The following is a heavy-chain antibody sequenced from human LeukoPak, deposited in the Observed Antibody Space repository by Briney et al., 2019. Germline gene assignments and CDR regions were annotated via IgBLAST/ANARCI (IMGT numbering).Heavy chain of an antibody. J-gene: IGHJ5*02. CDR2: IYYSGST. V-gene: IGHV4-59*12. CDR3: ARGQVILWFGELSFTPNWFDP. Sequence: PSETLSLTCTVSGGSISSYYWSWIRQPPGKGLEWIGYIYYSGSTNYNPSLKSRVTISVDTSKNQFSLKLSSVTAADTAVYYCARGQVILWFGELSFTPNWFDPWGQGTLVTVSS. D-gene: IGHD3-10*01. CDR1: GGSISSYY.